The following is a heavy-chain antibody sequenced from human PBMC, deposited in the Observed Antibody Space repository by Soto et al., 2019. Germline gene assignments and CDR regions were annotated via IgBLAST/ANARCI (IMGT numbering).Heavy chain of an antibody. CDR3: AKTGRGYCSSTSCYRRHDY. CDR1: GFTFSSYA. CDR2: ISGSGSST. J-gene: IGHJ4*02. Sequence: PGGSLRLSCAASGFTFSSYAMSWVRQAPGKGLEWVSAISGSGSSTYYADSVKGRFTISRDNSKNTLYPQMNSLRAEDTAVYYCAKTGRGYCSSTSCYRRHDYWGQGTLVTVSS. V-gene: IGHV3-23*01. D-gene: IGHD2-2*01.